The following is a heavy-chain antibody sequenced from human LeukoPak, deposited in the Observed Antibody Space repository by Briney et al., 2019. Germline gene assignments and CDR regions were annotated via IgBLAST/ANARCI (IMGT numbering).Heavy chain of an antibody. CDR2: ISSSSSCI. D-gene: IGHD3-10*01. V-gene: IGHV3-21*01. CDR3: ARSGVYGSGSYYTYKF. J-gene: IGHJ4*02. Sequence: PGGSLRLSCAASGFTFSSYSMNWVRQAPGKGLEWVSSISSSSSCIYYADSVKGRFTISRDNAKNSLYLQMNSLRAEDTAAYYCARSGVYGSGSYYTYKFWGQGTLVTVSS. CDR1: GFTFSSYS.